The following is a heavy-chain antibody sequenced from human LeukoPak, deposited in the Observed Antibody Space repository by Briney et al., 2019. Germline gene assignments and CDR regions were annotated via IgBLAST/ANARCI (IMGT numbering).Heavy chain of an antibody. CDR1: GFTFSSYS. Sequence: GGSLRLSCAVSGFTFSSYSMSWVRQAPGKGLEWDSLIDSGGSTYHADSVKGRFTISRDNSKNTLYLQMNSLRGEDTAVYYCARDSLWGQFDYWGQGTLVTVSS. J-gene: IGHJ4*02. CDR2: IDSGGST. CDR3: ARDSLWGQFDY. V-gene: IGHV3-53*01. D-gene: IGHD3-16*01.